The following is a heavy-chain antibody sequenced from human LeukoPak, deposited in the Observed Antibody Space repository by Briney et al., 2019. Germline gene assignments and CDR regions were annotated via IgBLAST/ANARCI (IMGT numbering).Heavy chain of an antibody. D-gene: IGHD6-19*01. CDR2: ISYDGSNK. CDR1: GFTFSSYA. CDR3: ARGVRIAVAGNIDY. V-gene: IGHV3-30*04. J-gene: IGHJ4*02. Sequence: GRSLRLSCAASGFTFSSYAMHWVRQAPGKGLEWVAVISYDGSNKYYADSVKGRFTISRDNSKNMLYLQMSSLRAEDTAVYYCARGVRIAVAGNIDYWGQGTLVTVSS.